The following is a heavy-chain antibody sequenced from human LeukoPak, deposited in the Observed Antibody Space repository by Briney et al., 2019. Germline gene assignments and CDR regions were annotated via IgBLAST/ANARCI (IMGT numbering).Heavy chain of an antibody. CDR2: IRYDGSNK. CDR1: GFTFSSYG. V-gene: IGHV3-30*02. CDR3: AKDYGDYVGWFDP. Sequence: GGSLRLSCAASGFTFSSYGMHWVRQAPGKGLEWVAFIRYDGSNKYYADSVKGRFTISRDNSKNTLYLQMNSLRAEDTAVYYCAKDYGDYVGWFDPWGQGTLVTVSS. D-gene: IGHD4-17*01. J-gene: IGHJ5*02.